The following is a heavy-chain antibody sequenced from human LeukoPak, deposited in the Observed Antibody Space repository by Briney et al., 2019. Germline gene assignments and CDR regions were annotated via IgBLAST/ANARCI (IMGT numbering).Heavy chain of an antibody. D-gene: IGHD6-6*01. Sequence: SVKVSCKASGGTFSSYTISWVRQAPGQGLEWMGRIIPILGIANYAQKFQGRVTITADKSTSTAYMELSSLRSEDTAVYYCARDIGIAARTTRFGYWGQGTLVTVSS. CDR2: IIPILGIA. CDR1: GGTFSSYT. CDR3: ARDIGIAARTTRFGY. V-gene: IGHV1-69*04. J-gene: IGHJ4*02.